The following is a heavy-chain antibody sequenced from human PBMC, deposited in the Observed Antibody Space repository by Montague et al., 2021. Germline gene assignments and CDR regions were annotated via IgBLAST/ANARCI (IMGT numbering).Heavy chain of an antibody. J-gene: IGHJ4*02. Sequence: SLRLSCAASGFTFSNYWMSWVRQAPGKGLEWVANIKQGGSEEHYVDSVKGRFTISRDNAKNSLYLQMNSLRAEDTAVYFCARDQGQGYCGGDCYVGLDXWGQGTLVTVSS. V-gene: IGHV3-7*01. CDR1: GFTFSNYW. CDR3: ARDQGQGYCGGDCYVGLDX. CDR2: IKQGGSEE. D-gene: IGHD2-21*01.